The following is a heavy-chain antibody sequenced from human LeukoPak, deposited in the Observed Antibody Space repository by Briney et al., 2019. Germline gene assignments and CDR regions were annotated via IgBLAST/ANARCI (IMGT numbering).Heavy chain of an antibody. V-gene: IGHV3-9*01. J-gene: IGHJ4*02. CDR1: GFTFDDYA. CDR3: AKDIRPGRISYDSGGLDY. Sequence: QAGGSLRLSCAASGFTFDDYAMHWVRQAPGKGLEWVSGISWNSGSIGYADSVKGRFTISRDNAKNSLYLQMNSLRTEDTALYYCAKDIRPGRISYDSGGLDYWGQGTLVTVSS. D-gene: IGHD3-22*01. CDR2: ISWNSGSI.